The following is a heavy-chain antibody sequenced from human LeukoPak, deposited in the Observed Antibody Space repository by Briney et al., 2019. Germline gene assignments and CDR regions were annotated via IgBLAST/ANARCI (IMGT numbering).Heavy chain of an antibody. CDR1: GYTFTSYG. CDR2: ISAYNGNT. Sequence: GASVKVSCKASGYTFTSYGISRVRQAPGQGLEWMGWISAYNGNTNYAQKLQGRVTMTTDTSTSTAYMELRSLRSDDTAVYYCARDDDYYDSSGYYPSYYYYGMDVWGQGTTVTVSS. D-gene: IGHD3-22*01. J-gene: IGHJ6*02. V-gene: IGHV1-18*01. CDR3: ARDDDYYDSSGYYPSYYYYGMDV.